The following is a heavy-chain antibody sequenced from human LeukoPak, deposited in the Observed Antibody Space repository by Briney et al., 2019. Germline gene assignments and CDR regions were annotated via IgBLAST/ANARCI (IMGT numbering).Heavy chain of an antibody. J-gene: IGHJ4*02. Sequence: PSETLSLTCAVYGGSFSGYYWSWIRQPPGKGLEWIGEINHSGSTNYNPSLKSRVTISVDTSKNQFSLKLSSVTAADTAVYYCARSRGYSYGYGYYFDYWGQGTLVTVPS. CDR1: GGSFSGYY. CDR2: INHSGST. V-gene: IGHV4-34*01. D-gene: IGHD5-18*01. CDR3: ARSRGYSYGYGYYFDY.